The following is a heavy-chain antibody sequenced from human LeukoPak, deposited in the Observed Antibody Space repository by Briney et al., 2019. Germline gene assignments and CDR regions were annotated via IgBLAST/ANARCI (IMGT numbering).Heavy chain of an antibody. CDR2: IQEEGVDK. CDR3: ARDEAFRSYGCS. CDR1: GVTFRNYW. V-gene: IGHV3-7*01. J-gene: IGHJ5*02. Sequence: GGSLRLSCAPSGVTFRNYWISWVRLAPGKGLERVASIQEEGVDKYYVGSVRGRFHISRDNAKNSLYLQMNSLRAEDTAVYYCARDEAFRSYGCSWGQGTVVSVSS. D-gene: IGHD5-18*01.